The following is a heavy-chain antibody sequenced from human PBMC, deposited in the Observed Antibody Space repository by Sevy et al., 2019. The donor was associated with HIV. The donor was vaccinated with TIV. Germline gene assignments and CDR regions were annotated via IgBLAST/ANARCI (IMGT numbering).Heavy chain of an antibody. CDR1: GYTLTELS. V-gene: IGHV1-24*01. CDR3: ATDARSIAARPEGHYYYYGMDV. Sequence: ASVKVSCKVSGYTLTELSMHWVRQAPGKGLEWMGGFDPEDGERIYAQTFQGRVTMTEDTSTDTAYMELSSLRSEDTAVYYCATDARSIAARPEGHYYYYGMDVWGQGTTVTVSS. J-gene: IGHJ6*02. CDR2: FDPEDGER. D-gene: IGHD6-6*01.